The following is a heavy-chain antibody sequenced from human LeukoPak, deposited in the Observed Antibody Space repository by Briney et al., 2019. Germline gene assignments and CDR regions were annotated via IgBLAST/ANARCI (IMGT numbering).Heavy chain of an antibody. D-gene: IGHD3-3*01. J-gene: IGHJ5*02. Sequence: PGGSLRLSCAASGFTFSSYAMSWVRQAPGKGLEWVSAISGSGGSTYYADSVKGRFTISRDNSKNTLYLQMNSLRAEDTAVYYCAKMGEDYDFWSGYTLWFDPWGQGTLVTVS. V-gene: IGHV3-23*01. CDR2: ISGSGGST. CDR1: GFTFSSYA. CDR3: AKMGEDYDFWSGYTLWFDP.